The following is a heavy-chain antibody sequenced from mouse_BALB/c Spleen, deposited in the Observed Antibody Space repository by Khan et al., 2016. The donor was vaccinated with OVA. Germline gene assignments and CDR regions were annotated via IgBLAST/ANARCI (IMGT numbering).Heavy chain of an antibody. CDR1: GYTFSSYW. Sequence: VQLQQPGAELMKPGASVKISCKATGYTFSSYWIEWVKQRPGQGLEWIGEIFPGSGSTNYNEKFKGKATFTADTSSNTVYMQLSSLTSEDSAVYYCARNGSHCYFDDWGQGTSVTVSA. J-gene: IGHJ1*01. CDR2: IFPGSGST. V-gene: IGHV1-9*01. D-gene: IGHD1-1*02. CDR3: ARNGSHCYFDD.